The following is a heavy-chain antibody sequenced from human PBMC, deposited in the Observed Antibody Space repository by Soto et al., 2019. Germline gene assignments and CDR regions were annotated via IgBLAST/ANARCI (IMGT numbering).Heavy chain of an antibody. D-gene: IGHD6-19*01. CDR2: IYYSGST. V-gene: IGHV4-31*03. CDR3: AISSGWETYFDY. Sequence: SETLTLTCTVSGGSISSGGYYWSWIRQHPGKGLEWIGYIYYSGSTYYNPSLKSRVTISVDTSKNQFSLKLSSVTAADTAVYYCAISSGWETYFDYWGQGTLVTVSS. J-gene: IGHJ4*02. CDR1: GGSISSGGYY.